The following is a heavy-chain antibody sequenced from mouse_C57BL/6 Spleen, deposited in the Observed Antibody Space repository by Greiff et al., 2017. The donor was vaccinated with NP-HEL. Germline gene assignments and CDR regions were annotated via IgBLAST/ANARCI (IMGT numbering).Heavy chain of an antibody. Sequence: QVQLQQSGAELVRPGASVTLSCKASGYTFTDYEMHWVKQTPVHGLEWIGAIDPETGGTAYNQKFKGKAILTADKSSSTAYMELRSLTSEDSAVYYCTRGVTGSFDYWGQGTTLTVSS. CDR3: TRGVTGSFDY. J-gene: IGHJ2*01. D-gene: IGHD4-1*01. CDR2: IDPETGGT. V-gene: IGHV1-15*01. CDR1: GYTFTDYE.